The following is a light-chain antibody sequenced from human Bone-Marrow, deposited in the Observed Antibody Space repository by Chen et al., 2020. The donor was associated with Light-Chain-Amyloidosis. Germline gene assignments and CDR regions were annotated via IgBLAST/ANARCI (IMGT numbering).Light chain of an antibody. CDR2: SDI. J-gene: IGLJ3*02. Sequence: QSVLTQPPSASGTPGQRVTISCSGSSSNIGSNAISWYQHLPGTAPQLLLYSDIQRPSGVPDRFSGSKSGTSASLAISGLQSEDEANYYCATWDDSLNSPVFGGGTKLTVL. V-gene: IGLV1-44*01. CDR3: ATWDDSLNSPV. CDR1: SSNIGSNA.